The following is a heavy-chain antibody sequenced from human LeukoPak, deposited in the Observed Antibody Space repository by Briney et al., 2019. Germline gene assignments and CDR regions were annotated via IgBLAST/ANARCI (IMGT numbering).Heavy chain of an antibody. Sequence: TGGSLRLSCAASGFTFSSYSMNWVRQAPGKGLEWVSSISSSSSYIYYADSVKGRFTISRDNAKNSLYLQMNSLRAEDTAVYYCARGLAAAGRYYYYYYGMDVWGQGTTVTVSS. CDR3: ARGLAAAGRYYYYYYGMDV. D-gene: IGHD6-13*01. J-gene: IGHJ6*02. CDR1: GFTFSSYS. V-gene: IGHV3-21*01. CDR2: ISSSSSYI.